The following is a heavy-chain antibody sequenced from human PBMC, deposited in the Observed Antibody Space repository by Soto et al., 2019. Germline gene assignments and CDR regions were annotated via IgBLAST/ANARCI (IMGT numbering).Heavy chain of an antibody. J-gene: IGHJ6*02. V-gene: IGHV1-18*01. CDR2: ISTLKGNT. CDR3: ARRVQVWLPDYYGMDV. D-gene: IGHD5-18*01. Sequence: QAQLVQSGAEVKKPGASVNVSCKASGYDYVTYAITWVRQRPGQGLEWMGWISTLKGNTNYAQNFQGRVTMTTDTSTRIVHLELRCLRSDDTAVYYCARRVQVWLPDYYGMDVWGQGTTVTVSS. CDR1: GYDYVTYA.